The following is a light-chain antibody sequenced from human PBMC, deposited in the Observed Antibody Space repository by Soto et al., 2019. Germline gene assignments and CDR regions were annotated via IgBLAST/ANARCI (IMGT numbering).Light chain of an antibody. CDR3: CSFAGGLFV. J-gene: IGLJ1*01. V-gene: IGLV2-11*01. CDR1: SSNVGSHNY. Sequence: QSVLTQPRSVSGSPGQAVTISCTGTSSNVGSHNYVSWYQQHPGKAPKLIINDVSKRPSGVPDRFSGSKSGNTASLTISGLQAEDEADYYCCSFAGGLFVLGAGTKVTVL. CDR2: DVS.